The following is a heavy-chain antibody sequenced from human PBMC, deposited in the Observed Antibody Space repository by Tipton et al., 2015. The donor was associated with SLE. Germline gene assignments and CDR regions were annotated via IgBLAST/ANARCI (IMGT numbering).Heavy chain of an antibody. D-gene: IGHD6-19*01. CDR2: IIPIFGTA. J-gene: IGHJ2*01. Sequence: QLVQSGAEVKKPGASVKVSCKASGYTFTSYGISWVRQAPGQGLEWMGGIIPIFGTANYAQKFQGRVTITADESTSTAYMELSNLRSEDTAVYYCARVSSAMGYFDLWGRGTLVTVSS. CDR1: GYTFTSYG. CDR3: ARVSSAMGYFDL. V-gene: IGHV1-69*01.